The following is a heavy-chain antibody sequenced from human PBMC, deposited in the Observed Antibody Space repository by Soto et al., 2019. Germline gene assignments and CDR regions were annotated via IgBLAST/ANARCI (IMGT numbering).Heavy chain of an antibody. CDR1: GFTFSSYA. CDR3: AKDGVLMVYAIIEGEGWFDP. J-gene: IGHJ5*02. D-gene: IGHD2-8*01. Sequence: EVQLLESGGGLVQPGGSLRLSCAASGFTFSSYAMSWVRQAPGKGLEWVSAISGSGGSTYYEDSVKGRFTISRDNSKNTLYLQMNSLRAEDTAVYYCAKDGVLMVYAIIEGEGWFDPWGKGTLVTVSS. V-gene: IGHV3-23*01. CDR2: ISGSGGST.